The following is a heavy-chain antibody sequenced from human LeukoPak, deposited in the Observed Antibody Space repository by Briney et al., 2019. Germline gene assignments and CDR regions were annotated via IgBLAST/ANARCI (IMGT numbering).Heavy chain of an antibody. Sequence: PGGSLRLSCAATGFTFSSYAMSWVRQAPGKGLEWVLAISGSGGSTYYADSVKGRFTISRDNSKNTLYLQMNSLRAEDTAVYYCAKGDCSSTSCYAPYYYYGMDVWGQGTTVTVSS. J-gene: IGHJ6*02. CDR3: AKGDCSSTSCYAPYYYYGMDV. V-gene: IGHV3-23*01. D-gene: IGHD2-2*01. CDR1: GFTFSSYA. CDR2: ISGSGGST.